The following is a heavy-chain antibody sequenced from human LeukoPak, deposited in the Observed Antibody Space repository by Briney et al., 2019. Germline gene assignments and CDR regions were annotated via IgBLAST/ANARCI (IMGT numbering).Heavy chain of an antibody. J-gene: IGHJ4*02. CDR3: TTDYYDSSGTGEYYFDY. CDR1: GFTFDDYG. V-gene: IGHV3-20*04. CDR2: INWNGGST. D-gene: IGHD3-22*01. Sequence: GSLRLSCAASGFTFDDYGMSWVRQAPGKGLEWVSGINWNGGSTGYADSVKGRFTISRDNAKNSLYLQMNSLRAEDTALYYCTTDYYDSSGTGEYYFDYWGQGTLVTVSS.